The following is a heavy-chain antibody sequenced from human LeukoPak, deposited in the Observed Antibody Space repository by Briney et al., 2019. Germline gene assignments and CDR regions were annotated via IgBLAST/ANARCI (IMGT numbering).Heavy chain of an antibody. J-gene: IGHJ6*02. CDR1: GYTFTSYG. CDR3: ARVPSSGYYYYYYGMGV. D-gene: IGHD3-22*01. Sequence: ASVKVSCKASGYTFTSYGISWVRQAPGQGLEWMGWISAYNGNTNYAQKLRGRVTMTTDTSTSTAYMELRSLRSDDTAVYYCARVPSSGYYYYYYGMGVWGQGTTVTVSS. CDR2: ISAYNGNT. V-gene: IGHV1-18*01.